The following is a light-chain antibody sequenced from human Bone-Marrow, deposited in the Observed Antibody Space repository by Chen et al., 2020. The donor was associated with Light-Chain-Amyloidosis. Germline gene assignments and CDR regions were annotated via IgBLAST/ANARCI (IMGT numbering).Light chain of an antibody. J-gene: IGLJ3*02. V-gene: IGLV6-57*01. CDR1: SGSIATNY. CDR3: QSYQGSSQGV. Sequence: NFMLTQPHSLSESPGTTVILSCTRRSGSIATNYGQWYQQRPGSSPTTVIYEDDQRPSGVPDRFSGSIDRSSNSASLTISGLKTEDEADYYCQSYQGSSQGVFGGGTKLTVL. CDR2: EDD.